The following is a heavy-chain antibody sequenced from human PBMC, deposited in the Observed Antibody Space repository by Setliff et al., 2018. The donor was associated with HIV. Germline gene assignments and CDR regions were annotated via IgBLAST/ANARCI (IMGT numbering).Heavy chain of an antibody. J-gene: IGHJ4*02. D-gene: IGHD1-1*01. Sequence: SETLSLTCTVSGGSISSSSYYWGWIRQPPGKGLEWIGSVDYSGSTYYNPSLKSRLTISVDTSTNKFSLKLSSVTAADTAVYYCARLRGLNLEPFDYWGQGTLVTVSS. CDR2: VDYSGST. V-gene: IGHV4-39*01. CDR1: GGSISSSSYY. CDR3: ARLRGLNLEPFDY.